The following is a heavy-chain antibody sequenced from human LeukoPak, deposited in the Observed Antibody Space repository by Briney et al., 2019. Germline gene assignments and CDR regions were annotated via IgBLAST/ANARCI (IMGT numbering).Heavy chain of an antibody. D-gene: IGHD3-16*01. CDR1: DDSIRGSIYF. J-gene: IGHJ3*02. CDR2: IYTSGST. Sequence: PSETLSLTCTVSDDSIRGSIYFWSWIRQPAGKGLEWIGRIYTSGSTNYNPSLKSRVTISVDTSKNQFSLKLTSVTAADTAVYYCARDLQYVGAFDIWGQGTMVTVSS. CDR3: ARDLQYVGAFDI. V-gene: IGHV4-61*02.